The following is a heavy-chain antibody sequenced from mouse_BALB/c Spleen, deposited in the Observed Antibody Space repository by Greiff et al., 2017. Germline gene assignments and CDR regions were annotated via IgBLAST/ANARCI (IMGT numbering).Heavy chain of an antibody. J-gene: IGHJ2*01. CDR1: GYSITSGYY. V-gene: IGHV3-6*02. Sequence: EVQLQESGPGLVKPSQSLSLTCSVTGYSITSGYYWNWIRQFPGNKLEWMGYISYDGSNYYNPSLKNRISITRDTSKKQFFLKLNSVTTEDTATYYCARGYGNYFDYWGQGTTLTVSA. D-gene: IGHD2-1*01. CDR3: ARGYGNYFDY. CDR2: ISYDGSN.